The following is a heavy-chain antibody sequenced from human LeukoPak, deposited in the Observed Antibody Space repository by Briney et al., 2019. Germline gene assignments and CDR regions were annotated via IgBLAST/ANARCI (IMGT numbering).Heavy chain of an antibody. CDR1: GGSISSSSYY. CDR3: ARHTPRYRLLLGYDILTGYYYFDY. J-gene: IGHJ4*02. Sequence: SETLSLTCTVSGGSISSSSYYWGWIRQPPGKGLEWIGSIYYSGSTYYNPSLKSRVTISVDTSKNQFSLKLSSVTAADTAVYYCARHTPRYRLLLGYDILTGYYYFDYWGQGTLVTVSS. D-gene: IGHD3-9*01. V-gene: IGHV4-39*01. CDR2: IYYSGST.